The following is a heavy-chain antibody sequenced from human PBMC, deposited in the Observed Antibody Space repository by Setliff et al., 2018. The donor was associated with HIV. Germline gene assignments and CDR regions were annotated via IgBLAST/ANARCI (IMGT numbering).Heavy chain of an antibody. D-gene: IGHD1-7*01. CDR1: AGSISSSSYY. V-gene: IGHV4-39*07. CDR3: AKRAVQDGTVTSSNWFES. J-gene: IGHJ5*01. CDR2: IYHSGST. Sequence: SETLSLTCNVSAGSISSSSYYWGWIRQPPGKGLEWIGNIYHSGSTYYNPSLKSRVTISVDTSKNRFSLKLTSVTAADTAVYYCAKRAVQDGTVTSSNWFESWGQGTLVTVSS.